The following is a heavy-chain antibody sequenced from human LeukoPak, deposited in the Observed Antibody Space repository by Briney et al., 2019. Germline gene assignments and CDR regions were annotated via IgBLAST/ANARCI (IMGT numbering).Heavy chain of an antibody. V-gene: IGHV4-34*01. CDR2: INHSGST. CDR3: AVSGSYYFDY. D-gene: IGHD1-26*01. J-gene: IGHJ4*02. Sequence: SSETLSLTCAVYGGSFSGYYWSWIRQPPGKGLEWIGEINHSGSTNYNPSLKSRVTISVDTSKNQFSLKLSSVTAADTAVYYCAVSGSYYFDYWGQGTLVTVSS. CDR1: GGSFSGYY.